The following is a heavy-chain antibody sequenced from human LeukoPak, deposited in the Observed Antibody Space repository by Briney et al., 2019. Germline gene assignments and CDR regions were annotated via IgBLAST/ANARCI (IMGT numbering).Heavy chain of an antibody. CDR2: ISGSGGST. J-gene: IGHJ4*02. CDR1: GFTFSSYA. Sequence: PGGSLRLSCAASGFTFSSYAMSWVRQAPGKGLEWVSAISGSGGSTYYADSVKGRFTISRDNSKNTLYLQMNSLRAEDTAVYYCAKGGEIQLWFGSFDYWGQGTLVTVSS. D-gene: IGHD5-18*01. CDR3: AKGGEIQLWFGSFDY. V-gene: IGHV3-23*01.